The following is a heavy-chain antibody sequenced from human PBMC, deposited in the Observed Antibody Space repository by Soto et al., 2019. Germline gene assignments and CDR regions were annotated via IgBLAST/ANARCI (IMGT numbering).Heavy chain of an antibody. J-gene: IGHJ5*02. V-gene: IGHV3-23*01. CDR1: GFTFSSYA. CDR2: ISGSGGST. D-gene: IGHD6-19*01. CDR3: AKSLRRAVAGTYNWFDP. Sequence: EVQLLESGGGLVQPGGSLRLSCAASGFTFSSYAMSWVRQAPGKGLEWVSAISGSGGSTYYADSVKGRFTISRDNSKNTLYLQMNSRRAEDTAVYYCAKSLRRAVAGTYNWFDPWGQGTLVTVSS.